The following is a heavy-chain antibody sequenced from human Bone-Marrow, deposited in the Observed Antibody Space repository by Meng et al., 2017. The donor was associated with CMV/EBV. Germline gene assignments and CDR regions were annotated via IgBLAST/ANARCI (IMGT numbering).Heavy chain of an antibody. CDR2: IYYSGST. J-gene: IGHJ1*01. D-gene: IGHD2-2*01. V-gene: IGHV4-30-4*08. CDR3: ARQNLLGYCSSTSCYEH. CDR1: GGSISSGDYY. Sequence: HVPLQESAPVLVKPSQTLSLTCTVSGGSISSGDYYWSWIRQPPGKGLEWIGYIYYSGSTYYNPSLKSRVTISVDTSKNQFSQKLSSVTAADTAVYYCARQNLLGYCSSTSCYEHWGQGTLVTVSS.